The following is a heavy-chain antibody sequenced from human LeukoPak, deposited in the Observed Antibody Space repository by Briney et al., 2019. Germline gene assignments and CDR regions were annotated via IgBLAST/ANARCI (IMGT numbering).Heavy chain of an antibody. CDR3: ARGRCSSTSCYLPYYFNY. CDR2: SNPNSGGT. V-gene: IGHV1-2*04. J-gene: IGHJ4*02. D-gene: IGHD2-2*01. Sequence: ASVKVCCKASGYTFTGYYMHWVRQAPGQGLEWMGWSNPNSGGTNYAQKFQGWVTMTRDTSISTAYMELSRLRSDDTAVYYCARGRCSSTSCYLPYYFNYWGQGTLVTVSS. CDR1: GYTFTGYY.